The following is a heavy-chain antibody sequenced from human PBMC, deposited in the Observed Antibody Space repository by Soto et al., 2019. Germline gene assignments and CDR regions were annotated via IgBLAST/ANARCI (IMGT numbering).Heavy chain of an antibody. CDR1: GFTFSSYG. Sequence: GGSLRLSCAASGFTFSSYGMHWVRQAPGKGLEWVAVISYDGSNKYYADSVKGRFTISRDNSKNTLYLQMNSLRAEDTAVYYCAKDLVVGATAEGMDVWGQGTTVTVSS. D-gene: IGHD1-26*01. CDR3: AKDLVVGATAEGMDV. CDR2: ISYDGSNK. J-gene: IGHJ6*02. V-gene: IGHV3-30*18.